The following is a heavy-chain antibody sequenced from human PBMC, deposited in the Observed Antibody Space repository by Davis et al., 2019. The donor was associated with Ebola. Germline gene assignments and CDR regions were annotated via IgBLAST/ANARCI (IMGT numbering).Heavy chain of an antibody. CDR3: ARARVVVVAATEVYYYYGMDV. Sequence: MPSETLSLTCAVSGGSISSSNWWSWVRQPPGKGLEWIGEIYHSGSTNYNPSLKSRVTISVDKSKNQFSLKLSSVTAADTAVYYCARARVVVVAATEVYYYYGMDVWGQGTTVTVSS. J-gene: IGHJ6*02. V-gene: IGHV4-4*02. D-gene: IGHD2-15*01. CDR2: IYHSGST. CDR1: GGSISSSNW.